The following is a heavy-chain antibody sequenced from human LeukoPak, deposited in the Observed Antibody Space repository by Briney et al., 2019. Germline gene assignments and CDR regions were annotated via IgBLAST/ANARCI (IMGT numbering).Heavy chain of an antibody. J-gene: IGHJ5*02. CDR3: ARGNTVTTGWFDP. CDR1: GGTFSSYT. Sequence: SVKVSCKASGGTFSSYTISWVRQAPGQGLEWMGRIIPVLGIANYAQKFQGRVTITADKSTSTAYMELSSLRSEDTAVYYCARGNTVTTGWFDPWGQGTLVTVSS. V-gene: IGHV1-69*02. CDR2: IIPVLGIA. D-gene: IGHD4-17*01.